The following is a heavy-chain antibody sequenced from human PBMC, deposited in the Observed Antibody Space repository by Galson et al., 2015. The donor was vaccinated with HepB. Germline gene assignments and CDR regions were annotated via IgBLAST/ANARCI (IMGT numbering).Heavy chain of an antibody. CDR1: GYTFSNYA. V-gene: IGHV7-4-1*02. CDR2: INTNTGNP. CDR3: ARNRGSGSHFFDS. J-gene: IGHJ4*02. D-gene: IGHD2-15*01. Sequence: SVKVSCKASGYTFSNYAMNWVRQAPGQGLEWMGGINTNTGNPTYAQGFIGRFVFSLDTSVSTAYLQISSLQAEDSAVYYCARNRGSGSHFFDSWGQGTLVTVSS.